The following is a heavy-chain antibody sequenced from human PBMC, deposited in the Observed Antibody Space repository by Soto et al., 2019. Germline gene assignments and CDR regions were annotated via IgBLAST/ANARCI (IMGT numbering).Heavy chain of an antibody. Sequence: QVQLQESGPGLVKPSQTLSLTCTVSGGSISSGGYYWSWIRQHPGKGLEWIGYIYYSGSTYYNPSLKSRVTMSVDTSKNQFSLKLSSVTAADTAVYYCARVPMGYDSSGYFSPRYYYYHGMDVWGQGTTVTVSS. D-gene: IGHD3-22*01. CDR2: IYYSGST. J-gene: IGHJ6*02. V-gene: IGHV4-31*03. CDR1: GGSISSGGYY. CDR3: ARVPMGYDSSGYFSPRYYYYHGMDV.